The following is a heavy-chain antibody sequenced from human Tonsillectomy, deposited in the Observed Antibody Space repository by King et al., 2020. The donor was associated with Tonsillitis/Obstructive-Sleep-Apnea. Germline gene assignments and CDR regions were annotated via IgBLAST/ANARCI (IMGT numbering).Heavy chain of an antibody. CDR2: IYYSGST. J-gene: IGHJ2*01. D-gene: IGHD3-10*01. V-gene: IGHV4-59*01. Sequence: QLQESGPGLMKPSETLSLTCTVSGGSISSYYWSWIRQPPGKGLEWIGYIYYSGSTNYNPSLKSRVTISVDTSKNQFSLKLSSVTAADTAVYYCAGVLRPGWYFALWGRGTLVTVSS. CDR1: GGSISSYY. CDR3: AGVLRPGWYFAL.